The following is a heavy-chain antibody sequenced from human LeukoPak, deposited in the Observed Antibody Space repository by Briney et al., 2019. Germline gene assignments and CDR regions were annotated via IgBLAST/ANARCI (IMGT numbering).Heavy chain of an antibody. V-gene: IGHV1-2*02. CDR1: GYTFTGYY. J-gene: IGHJ4*02. CDR3: ARQDGSSSWDFGY. D-gene: IGHD6-13*01. CDR2: INPNSGGT. Sequence: GASVKVSCKASGYTFTGYYMHWVRQAPGQGLEWMGWINPNSGGTNYAQKFQGRVTMTRDTSISTAYMELSRLRSDDTAVYYCARQDGSSSWDFGYWGQGTLVTVSS.